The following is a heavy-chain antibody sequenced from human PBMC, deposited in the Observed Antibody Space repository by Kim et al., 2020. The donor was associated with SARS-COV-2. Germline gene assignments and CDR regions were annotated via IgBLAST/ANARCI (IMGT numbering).Heavy chain of an antibody. D-gene: IGHD3-10*01. V-gene: IGHV3-33*01. Sequence: KNFASSVKGRFTISRDNSKNTRYLQMNGRRAEDTAVYYCARDMGNRFFDYWGQGTLVTVSS. J-gene: IGHJ4*02. CDR3: ARDMGNRFFDY. CDR2: K.